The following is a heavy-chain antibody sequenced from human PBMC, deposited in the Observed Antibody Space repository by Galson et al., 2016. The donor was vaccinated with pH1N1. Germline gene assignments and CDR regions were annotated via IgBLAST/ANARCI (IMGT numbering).Heavy chain of an antibody. CDR2: IYSDPGT. CDR3: ARTYPFDGDLRYFDY. Sequence: SLRLSCAASGFTVSSNYMSWVRQAPGKGLEWVSVIYSDPGTYYADSVKGRFTISRDNSKNTLYLQMNTLRAEDTAVYYCARTYPFDGDLRYFDYWGQGTLVTVSS. V-gene: IGHV3-53*01. J-gene: IGHJ4*02. CDR1: GFTVSSNY. D-gene: IGHD4-17*01.